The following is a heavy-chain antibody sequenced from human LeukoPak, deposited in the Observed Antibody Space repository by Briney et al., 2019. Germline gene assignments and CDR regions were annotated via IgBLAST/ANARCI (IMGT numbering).Heavy chain of an antibody. J-gene: IGHJ1*01. CDR2: FHSGGDT. V-gene: IGHV3-66*01. CDR1: GFTVSGDN. D-gene: IGHD6-13*01. CDR3: ASFTSSWHP. Sequence: GGSLRLSCAASGFTVSGDNMSWVRQSPAKGLEWVATFHSGGDTYYADSVKGRFTIPRDDSQNMVYLQMNNLRVEDTALYYCASFTSSWHPWGQGTPVTVSS.